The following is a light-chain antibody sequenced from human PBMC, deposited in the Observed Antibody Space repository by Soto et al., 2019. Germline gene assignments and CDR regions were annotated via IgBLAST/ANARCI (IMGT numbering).Light chain of an antibody. CDR3: QQGYRTPRT. CDR1: QSISTF. V-gene: IGKV1-39*01. Sequence: DIQMTQSPSSLSASVGDRVTITCRASQSISTFLNWYQQIPGKAPNLLIYGASSLQGGVPSRFSGSGSGRDFTLTISSLQHEDSATSYCQQGYRTPRTFGQGTKVDIK. J-gene: IGKJ1*01. CDR2: GAS.